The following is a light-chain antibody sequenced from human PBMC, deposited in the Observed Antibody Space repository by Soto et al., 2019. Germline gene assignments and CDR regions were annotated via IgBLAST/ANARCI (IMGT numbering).Light chain of an antibody. J-gene: IGLJ3*02. CDR3: NSYTTSSTQV. V-gene: IGLV2-14*01. CDR1: RSDVGGYNY. Sequence: QSVLTQPASVSGSPGQSITISCTGTRSDVGGYNYVSWYQHHPGKAPKLIIYEVSNRPSGVSNRFSGSKSGNTASLTISGLQAEDEGDYYCNSYTTSSTQVFGGGTKLTVL. CDR2: EVS.